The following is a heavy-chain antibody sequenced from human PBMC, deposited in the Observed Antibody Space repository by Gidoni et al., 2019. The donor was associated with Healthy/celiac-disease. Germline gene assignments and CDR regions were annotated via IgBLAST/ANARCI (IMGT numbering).Heavy chain of an antibody. J-gene: IGHJ5*01. CDR3: AIMFIVVLPAAFEFDP. CDR1: VDPLSSYA. Sequence: VQLVQSGAAVRRLGSSVRVTCKVPVDPLSSYAISWVRQAPGQGLEWVGGIIASFGTTNYAQKVQGRFTITADNSTSTAYMELSSLRSEDTAVYYRAIMFIVVLPAAFEFDPWGQGTMVTVSS. D-gene: IGHD2-2*01. CDR2: IIASFGTT. V-gene: IGHV1-69*06.